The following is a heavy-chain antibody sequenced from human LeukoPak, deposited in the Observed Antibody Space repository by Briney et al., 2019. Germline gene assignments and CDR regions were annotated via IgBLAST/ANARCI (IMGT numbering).Heavy chain of an antibody. Sequence: PGGSLRLSCAASGFTFSSYEMNWVRQAPGKGLEWVSYISSSGSTIYYADSVKGRFTISRDDSKNTLYLQMNNLRVEDTAVYYCAKDGAWLRFDDWGQGILVTVSS. CDR1: GFTFSSYE. CDR2: ISSSGSTI. V-gene: IGHV3-48*03. CDR3: AKDGAWLRFDD. J-gene: IGHJ4*02. D-gene: IGHD5-12*01.